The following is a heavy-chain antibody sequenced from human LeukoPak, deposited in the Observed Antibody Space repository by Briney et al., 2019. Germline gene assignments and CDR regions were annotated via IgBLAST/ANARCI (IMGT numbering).Heavy chain of an antibody. V-gene: IGHV1-2*06. CDR3: ARSDIVCSSTSCYTIDY. D-gene: IGHD2-2*01. CDR2: INTNIGRT. Sequence: ASVTVSCKASGDTFSGYYIHWVRQAPGQGLEWLGRINTNIGRTNFAQKFRGRVTMTMDASIRTVYMELSRVRSDDTAVYYCARSDIVCSSTSCYTIDYWGQGTLVTVSS. J-gene: IGHJ4*02. CDR1: GDTFSGYY.